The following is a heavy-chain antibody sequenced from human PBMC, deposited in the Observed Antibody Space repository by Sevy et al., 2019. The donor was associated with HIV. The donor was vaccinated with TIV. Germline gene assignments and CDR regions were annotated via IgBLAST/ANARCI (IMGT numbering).Heavy chain of an antibody. J-gene: IGHJ6*02. CDR3: ARDLITIFGVVTDYYYYGMDV. CDR1: GGSFSGYY. D-gene: IGHD3-3*01. CDR2: INHSGST. Sequence: SETLSLTCAVYGGSFSGYYWSRIRQPPGKGLEWIGEINHSGSTNYNPSLKSRVTISVDTSKNQFSLKLSSVTAADTAVYYCARDLITIFGVVTDYYYYGMDVWGQGTTVTVSS. V-gene: IGHV4-34*01.